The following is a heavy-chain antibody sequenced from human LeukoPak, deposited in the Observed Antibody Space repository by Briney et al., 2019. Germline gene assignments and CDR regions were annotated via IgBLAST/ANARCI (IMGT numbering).Heavy chain of an antibody. CDR1: GYTFTELA. CDR2: FDPEDGER. V-gene: IGHV1-24*01. J-gene: IGHJ4*01. Sequence: ASVKVSCKVSGYTFTELAMHWVRQAPGKGLEWMGSFDPEDGERIYAQKLQGRLIMTEDTSRDTAYLELSSLRSDDTAVYYCAPRNVYKGYFDNWGHGTLVTVSS. CDR3: APRNVYKGYFDN. D-gene: IGHD5-24*01.